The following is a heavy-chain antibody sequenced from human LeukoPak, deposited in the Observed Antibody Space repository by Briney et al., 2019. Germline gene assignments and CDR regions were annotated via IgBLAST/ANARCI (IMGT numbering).Heavy chain of an antibody. V-gene: IGHV3-48*03. CDR3: AREYSYGHEFDY. Sequence: GGSLRLSRAASGFTFSSYEMNWVRQAPGKGLEWVSYISSSGSTIYYADSVKGRFTISRDNAKNSLYLQMNSLGAEDTAVYYCAREYSYGHEFDYWGQGTLVTVSS. D-gene: IGHD5-18*01. CDR1: GFTFSSYE. J-gene: IGHJ4*02. CDR2: ISSSGSTI.